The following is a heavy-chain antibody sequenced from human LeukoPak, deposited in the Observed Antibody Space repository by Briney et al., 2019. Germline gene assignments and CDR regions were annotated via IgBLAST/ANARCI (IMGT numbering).Heavy chain of an antibody. CDR2: IRYDGSNK. V-gene: IGHV3-30*02. J-gene: IGHJ4*02. D-gene: IGHD2-15*01. CDR3: AKDHGCTAGSSQSIDY. Sequence: PGGSLRLSCAASGFTFSSYGMHWVRQAPGKGLEWVAFIRYDGSNKYYADYVKGRFTISRDNSNNTLYLQMNSMRAEDTAVYYCAKDHGCTAGSSQSIDYWGQGTLVTVSS. CDR1: GFTFSSYG.